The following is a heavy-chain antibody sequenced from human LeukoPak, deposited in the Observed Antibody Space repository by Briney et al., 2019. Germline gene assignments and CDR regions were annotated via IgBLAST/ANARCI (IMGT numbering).Heavy chain of an antibody. J-gene: IGHJ4*02. CDR3: ARSGYSGYDWNY. Sequence: SQTLSLTCAVSGGSISSGGYSWSWIRQPPGKGLEWIGYIYHSGSTYYNPSLKSRVTISVDRSKNQFSLKLSSVTAADTAVYYCARSGYSGYDWNYWGQGTLVTVSS. V-gene: IGHV4-30-2*01. CDR2: IYHSGST. CDR1: GGSISSGGYS. D-gene: IGHD5-12*01.